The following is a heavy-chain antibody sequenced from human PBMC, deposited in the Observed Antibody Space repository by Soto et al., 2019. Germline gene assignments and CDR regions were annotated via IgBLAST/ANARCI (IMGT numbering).Heavy chain of an antibody. J-gene: IGHJ5*02. D-gene: IGHD6-6*01. Sequence: RASVKVSCKASGYTFTSYAMHWVRQAPGQRLEWMGWINAGNGNTKYSQKFQGRVTITRDTSASTAYMELSSLRSEDTAVYYCARAPLSSPVWFDPWGQGTLVTVSS. CDR2: INAGNGNT. V-gene: IGHV1-3*01. CDR3: ARAPLSSPVWFDP. CDR1: GYTFTSYA.